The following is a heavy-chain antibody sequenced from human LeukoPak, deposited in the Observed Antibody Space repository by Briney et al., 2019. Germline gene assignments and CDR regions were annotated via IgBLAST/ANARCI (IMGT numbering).Heavy chain of an antibody. CDR3: ARQISSGTQHCDWFDS. J-gene: IGHJ5*01. Sequence: PSETLSLTCTVSGGSISSGSYYWAWIRQPPGKGLEWIGSISYSGSTYYNPSLKGRDTISVDTSKNQFSLKLSSVTATDTAVYYCARQISSGTQHCDWFDSWGQGTLVTVSS. CDR1: GGSISSGSYY. D-gene: IGHD6-19*01. CDR2: ISYSGST. V-gene: IGHV4-39*01.